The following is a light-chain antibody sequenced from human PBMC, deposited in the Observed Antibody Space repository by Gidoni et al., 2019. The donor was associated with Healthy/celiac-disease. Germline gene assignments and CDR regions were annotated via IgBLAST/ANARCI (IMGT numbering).Light chain of an antibody. CDR3: QQYNNWPWT. CDR1: QSVSSN. V-gene: IGKV3-15*01. J-gene: IGKJ1*01. CDR2: GAS. Sequence: LVITPSPATLSVSPGERATLPCRASQSVSSNLAWYQQKPGQAPRLLIYGASTRDTGIPARFSGSGSGTEFTLTISSLQSEDFAVYYCQQYNNWPWTFGQGTKVEIK.